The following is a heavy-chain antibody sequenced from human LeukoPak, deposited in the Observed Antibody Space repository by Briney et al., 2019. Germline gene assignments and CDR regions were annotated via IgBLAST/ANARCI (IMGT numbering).Heavy chain of an antibody. Sequence: PSQTLSLTCTVSGGSISSGGYYWSWNRQHPGKGLEWIGYIYYSRSTYYNPSLKSRVTISVDTSKNQFSLKLSSVTAADTAVYYCARETYYYDSSGYYRTDAFDIWGQGTMVTVSS. CDR1: GGSISSGGYY. CDR2: IYYSRST. J-gene: IGHJ3*02. V-gene: IGHV4-31*03. CDR3: ARETYYYDSSGYYRTDAFDI. D-gene: IGHD3-22*01.